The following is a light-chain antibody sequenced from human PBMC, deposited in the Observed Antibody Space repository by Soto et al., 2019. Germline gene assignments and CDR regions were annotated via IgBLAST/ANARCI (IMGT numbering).Light chain of an antibody. V-gene: IGKV3-15*01. CDR2: GAS. CDR1: QSVSSN. Sequence: DIVITQSPSTLSVCPWERATLSCMASQSVSSNLAWYQQKPGQAPRLLIYGASTRATGIPARFSGSGSGTEFTLTISSLQSEDFAVYYCQQYNNWPQTFGQGTKVDIK. J-gene: IGKJ1*01. CDR3: QQYNNWPQT.